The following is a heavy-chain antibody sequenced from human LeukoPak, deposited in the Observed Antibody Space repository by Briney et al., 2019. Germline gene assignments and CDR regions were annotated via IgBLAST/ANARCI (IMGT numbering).Heavy chain of an antibody. V-gene: IGHV1-69*13. Sequence: WSSVTVSCKSTGGTFSSYAISWVLQAPGLGLEWMGGIIPIFGTANYAQKFQGRVTITADESTSTAYMELSSLRSEDTAVYYCARASPYYDYFDYWGQGTLVTVSS. CDR2: IIPIFGTA. CDR1: GGTFSSYA. J-gene: IGHJ4*02. D-gene: IGHD3-3*01. CDR3: ARASPYYDYFDY.